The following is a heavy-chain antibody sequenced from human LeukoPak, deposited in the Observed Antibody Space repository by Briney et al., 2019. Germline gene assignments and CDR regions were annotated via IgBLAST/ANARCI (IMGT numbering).Heavy chain of an antibody. CDR1: GFTFPSYA. CDR2: ISGSGGST. V-gene: IGHV3-23*01. D-gene: IGHD6-19*01. J-gene: IGHJ4*02. Sequence: GGSLRLSCAASGFTFPSYAMSWVRQAPGKGLEWVSTISGSGGSTYYADSVKGRFTISRDNSKNTLYLQMNSLRAEDTAVYYCAKRYSSGWGTTYFDYWGQGTLVTVSS. CDR3: AKRYSSGWGTTYFDY.